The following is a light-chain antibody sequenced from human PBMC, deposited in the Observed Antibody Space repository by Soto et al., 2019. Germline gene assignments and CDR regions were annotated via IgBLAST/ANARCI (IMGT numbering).Light chain of an antibody. CDR2: QVS. Sequence: SYELTQPPSVSVSPGQTASITCSGDKLGDKYACWYQQKPGQSPVLVIYQVSKRPSGIPERFSGSNSGNTATLTISGTQAMDEADYYCQAWDNSLVFGGGTKLTVL. CDR3: QAWDNSLV. V-gene: IGLV3-1*01. J-gene: IGLJ2*01. CDR1: KLGDKY.